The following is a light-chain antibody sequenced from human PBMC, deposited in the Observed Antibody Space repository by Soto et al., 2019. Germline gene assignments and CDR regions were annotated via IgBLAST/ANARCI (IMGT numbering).Light chain of an antibody. CDR3: SSYTRSSTLVV. Sequence: QSALTQPASVSGSPGQSITISCTGTSSDVGGYNYVSWYQQHPGKAPKLMIYDVSNRPSGVSNRFSGSKSGNTASLTISGLQAEDEADYYCSSYTRSSTLVVFGGGTQLTVL. CDR1: SSDVGGYNY. CDR2: DVS. J-gene: IGLJ2*01. V-gene: IGLV2-14*01.